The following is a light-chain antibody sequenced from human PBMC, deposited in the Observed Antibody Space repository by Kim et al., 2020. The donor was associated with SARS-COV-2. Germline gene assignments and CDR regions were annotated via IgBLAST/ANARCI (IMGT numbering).Light chain of an antibody. J-gene: IGLJ1*01. CDR1: SSDVGSYNL. CDR2: EVS. Sequence: GQSITISCTGTSSDVGSYNLVSWHQQHPGKAPKLMIYEVSKRPSGVSNRFSGSKSGNTASLTISGLQAEDEADYYCCSYAGSSTYVFGTGTKVTVL. CDR3: CSYAGSSTYV. V-gene: IGLV2-23*02.